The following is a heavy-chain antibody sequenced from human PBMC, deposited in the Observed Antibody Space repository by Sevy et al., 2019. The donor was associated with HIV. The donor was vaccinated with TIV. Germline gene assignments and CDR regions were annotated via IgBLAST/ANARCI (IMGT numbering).Heavy chain of an antibody. CDR3: ARATGMAVAGTGCYSDF. J-gene: IGHJ4*01. CDR2: ISTYNGNR. V-gene: IGHV1-18*04. CDR1: GYKVDMYG. Sequence: ASVKVSCKSSGYKVDMYGIAWVRQAPGQGLEWMGWISTYNGNRNYTQNFQGRVTMTTDTSTSVVYMELGGLRPDDTAVYYCARATGMAVAGTGCYSDFWGQGTLVTVSS. D-gene: IGHD6-19*01.